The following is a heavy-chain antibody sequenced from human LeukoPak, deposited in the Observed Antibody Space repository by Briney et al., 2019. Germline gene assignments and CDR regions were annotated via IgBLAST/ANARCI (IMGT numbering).Heavy chain of an antibody. CDR3: AAGPWELDF. V-gene: IGHV4-4*09. D-gene: IGHD1-26*01. Sequence: SETLSLTCTVSGVSINTYYASWIRQAPGKGLEFIGFIYNGGNTNYNPSLKSRATISVDTSNNQFSLRLTSVTAADTAMSYCAAGPWELDFWGQGTLVTVSS. J-gene: IGHJ4*02. CDR2: IYNGGNT. CDR1: GVSINTYY.